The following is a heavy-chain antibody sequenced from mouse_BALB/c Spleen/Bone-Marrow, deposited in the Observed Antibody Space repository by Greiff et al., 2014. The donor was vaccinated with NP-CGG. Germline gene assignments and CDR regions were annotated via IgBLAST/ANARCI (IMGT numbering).Heavy chain of an antibody. Sequence: EVQLQQSGAELVKPGASVKLSCTASGFNIKDTYMHWVKQRPEQGLEWIGRIDPANGNTKYDPKFQGKATITADTSSNTAYLQLSSLTSEDTAFYCCARYYYGSSYFDYWGQGTTLTVSS. V-gene: IGHV14-3*02. CDR3: ARYYYGSSYFDY. D-gene: IGHD1-1*01. CDR2: IDPANGNT. J-gene: IGHJ2*01. CDR1: GFNIKDTY.